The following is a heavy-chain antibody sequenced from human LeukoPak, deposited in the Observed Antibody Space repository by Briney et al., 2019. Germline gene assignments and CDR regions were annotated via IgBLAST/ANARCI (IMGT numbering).Heavy chain of an antibody. Sequence: GGSLRLSCAASGFTFSSYSMNWVRQAPGKGLEWVSSISSSSSYIYYADSVKGRFTISRDNAKNSLYLQMNSLRAGDTAVYYCARARRGGGMDVWGQGTTVTVSS. CDR3: ARARRGGGMDV. CDR1: GFTFSSYS. D-gene: IGHD3-10*01. CDR2: ISSSSSYI. V-gene: IGHV3-21*01. J-gene: IGHJ6*02.